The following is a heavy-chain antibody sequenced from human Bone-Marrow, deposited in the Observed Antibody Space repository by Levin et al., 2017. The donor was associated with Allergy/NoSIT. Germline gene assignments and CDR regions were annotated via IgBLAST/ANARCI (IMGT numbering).Heavy chain of an antibody. V-gene: IGHV4-39*01. CDR3: ARQVGDYGNYFDY. CDR2: VHFAGTT. D-gene: IGHD1-26*01. Sequence: PSETLSLTCSVSGGSISSRGYHWAWIRQPPGKGLEWIGSVHFAGTTYYNPSLKSRLTISVDTSKNQFSLKVNSVTAADTAVFYCARQVGDYGNYFDYWGQGTLVAVSS. CDR1: GGSISSRGYH. J-gene: IGHJ4*02.